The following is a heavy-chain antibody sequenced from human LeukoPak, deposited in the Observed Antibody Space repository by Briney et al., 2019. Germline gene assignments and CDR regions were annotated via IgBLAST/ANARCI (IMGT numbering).Heavy chain of an antibody. Sequence: PSETLSLTCTVSGGSISSYHWSWIRQPPGKGLEWIGYIYHSGSTNYNPSLKSRVTISVDTSKNQFSLKLISVTAADTAVYYCARDPDYWGQGTLVTVSS. CDR3: ARDPDY. CDR1: GGSISSYH. J-gene: IGHJ4*02. V-gene: IGHV4-59*01. CDR2: IYHSGST.